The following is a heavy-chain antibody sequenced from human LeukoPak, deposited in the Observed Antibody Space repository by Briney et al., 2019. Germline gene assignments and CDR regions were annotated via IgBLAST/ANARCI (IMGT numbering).Heavy chain of an antibody. Sequence: GGSLRLSCAASGFTFDDYAMHWVRQAPGKGLEWVSGISWNSGSIGCADSVKGRFTISRDNAKNSLYLQMNSLRAEDTALYYCAKVWYNWNDHRDWYFDLWGRGTLVTVSS. CDR3: AKVWYNWNDHRDWYFDL. D-gene: IGHD1-20*01. V-gene: IGHV3-9*01. CDR2: ISWNSGSI. J-gene: IGHJ2*01. CDR1: GFTFDDYA.